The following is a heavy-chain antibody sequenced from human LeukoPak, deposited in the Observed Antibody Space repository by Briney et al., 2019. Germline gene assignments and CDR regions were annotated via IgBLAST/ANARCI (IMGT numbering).Heavy chain of an antibody. D-gene: IGHD2-2*01. CDR1: GFPFRSCG. J-gene: IGHJ6*02. CDR2: ISYDGSNK. CDR3: ARAAVVSAAGVYHYYGMDV. Sequence: GGSLRLSCAASGFPFRSCGRLWVRQAPGKGLEWVAVISYDGSNKYYADSVKGRFTISRDNSKNTLYLQMNSLRAEDTAVYYCARAAVVSAAGVYHYYGMDVSGRGNAVTVSS. V-gene: IGHV3-30*03.